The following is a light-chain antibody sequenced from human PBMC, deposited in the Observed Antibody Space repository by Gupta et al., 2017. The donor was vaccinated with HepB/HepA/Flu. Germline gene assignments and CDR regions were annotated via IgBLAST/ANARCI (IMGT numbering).Light chain of an antibody. Sequence: EIVLTQSPATLSLSPGESATLSCRASQSVSSYLAWYQQKPGQAPRLLIYDASNRDTGIPARFSGSGYGKDFTLTISSREQEDFAVYYCQQRSNRPPWTFGQGTKVEIK. CDR2: DAS. J-gene: IGKJ1*01. CDR1: QSVSSY. CDR3: QQRSNRPPWT. V-gene: IGKV3-11*01.